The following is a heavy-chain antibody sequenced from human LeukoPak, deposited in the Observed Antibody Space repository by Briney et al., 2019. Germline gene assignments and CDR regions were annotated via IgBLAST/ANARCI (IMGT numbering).Heavy chain of an antibody. Sequence: GGSLRLSCTASGFTFSSHGFHWVRQAPGKGLEWVAIIWYHGSNINYADSVKGRFTISRDNSKNTLYLQMNSLRAEDMAVYYCARDLSFGSLDWGQGTLVTVSS. CDR3: ARDLSFGSLD. CDR1: GFTFSSHG. V-gene: IGHV3-33*01. CDR2: IWYHGSNI. J-gene: IGHJ4*02. D-gene: IGHD3-10*01.